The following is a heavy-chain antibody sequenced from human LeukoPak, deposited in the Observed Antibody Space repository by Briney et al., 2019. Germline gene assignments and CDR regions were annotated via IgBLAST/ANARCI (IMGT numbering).Heavy chain of an antibody. CDR1: GGSFSGYY. CDR2: INHSGST. Sequence: SETLSLTCAVYGGSFSGYYWSWIRQPPGKGLEWIGEINHSGSTNYNPSLKSRVTISVDTSKNQFSLKLSSATAADTAVYYCARRSGYPGLDYWGQGTLVTVSS. J-gene: IGHJ4*02. V-gene: IGHV4-34*01. D-gene: IGHD5-12*01. CDR3: ARRSGYPGLDY.